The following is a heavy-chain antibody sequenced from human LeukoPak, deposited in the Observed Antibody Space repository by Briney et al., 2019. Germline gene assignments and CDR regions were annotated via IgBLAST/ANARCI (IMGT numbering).Heavy chain of an antibody. J-gene: IGHJ4*02. CDR2: ISSSSSYI. D-gene: IGHD2-15*01. Sequence: PGGSLRLSCAASGFTFSSYAMSWVRQAPGKGLEWVSSISSSSSYIYYADSVKGRFTISRDNAKNSLYLQMNSLRAEDTAVYYCARVYCSGGSCYLGFDYWGQGTLVTVSS. CDR1: GFTFSSYA. V-gene: IGHV3-21*01. CDR3: ARVYCSGGSCYLGFDY.